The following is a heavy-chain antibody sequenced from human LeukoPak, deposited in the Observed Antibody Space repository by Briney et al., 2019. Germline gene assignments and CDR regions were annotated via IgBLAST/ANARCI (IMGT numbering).Heavy chain of an antibody. CDR3: ATARNFRFEY. D-gene: IGHD1-7*01. CDR1: GLTFRTTW. CDR2: MNGEGTTI. J-gene: IGHJ4*02. Sequence: GGSLRLSCATSGLTFRTTWMHWVRQAPGKGLMWVSRMNGEGTTIDYADSVKGRFTVSRDYAKNTLFLQMNNLRTEDTALYFCATARNFRFEYWGQGSLVIVSA. V-gene: IGHV3-74*01.